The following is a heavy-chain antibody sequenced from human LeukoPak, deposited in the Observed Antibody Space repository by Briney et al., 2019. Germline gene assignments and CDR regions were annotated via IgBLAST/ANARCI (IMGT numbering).Heavy chain of an antibody. V-gene: IGHV3-23*01. CDR1: GFTFSSCA. Sequence: GGSLRLSCAASGFTFSSCAMSWVRQAPEKGLEWVSALSGSGSTTSYADSAKARFAISRDNSKNTLYLQMNSLRAEDTAVYYCAKTYFGSGSYYSGPNDSWGQGTLVTVSS. CDR2: LSGSGSTT. CDR3: AKTYFGSGSYYSGPNDS. D-gene: IGHD3-10*01. J-gene: IGHJ4*02.